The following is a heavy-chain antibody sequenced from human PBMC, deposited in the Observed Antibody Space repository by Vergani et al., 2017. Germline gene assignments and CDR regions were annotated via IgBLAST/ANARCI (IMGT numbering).Heavy chain of an antibody. CDR3: ARDPRRIAAAGTNAFDI. CDR1: GYTFTSYG. CDR2: ISAYNGNT. V-gene: IGHV1-18*01. J-gene: IGHJ3*02. D-gene: IGHD6-13*01. Sequence: QVQLVQSGAEVKKPGASVKVSYKASGYTFTSYGISWVRQAPGQGLEWMGWISAYNGNTNYAQKLQGRVTVTTDTSTSTAYMELRSLRSDDTAVYYCARDPRRIAAAGTNAFDIWGQGTMVTVSS.